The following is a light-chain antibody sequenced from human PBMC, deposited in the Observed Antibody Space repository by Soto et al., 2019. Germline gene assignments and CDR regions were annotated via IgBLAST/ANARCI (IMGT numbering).Light chain of an antibody. CDR3: QQYYHWPRT. CDR2: AAS. Sequence: EIVMTQSAATLSGSTGERATLSCRASQSISSNLAWYQQKPGQAPRLLMYAASTRPTSIAARFSGSGYGTDFILTITSLQSEDSGVFYCQQYYHWPRTFGQGTKVDIK. CDR1: QSISSN. V-gene: IGKV3-15*01. J-gene: IGKJ1*01.